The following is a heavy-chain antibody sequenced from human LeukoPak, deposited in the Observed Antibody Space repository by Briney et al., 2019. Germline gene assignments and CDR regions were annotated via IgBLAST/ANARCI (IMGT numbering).Heavy chain of an antibody. J-gene: IGHJ4*02. V-gene: IGHV4-59*01. CDR1: GGSISSYY. CDR2: IYYSGST. Sequence: SETLSLTCTVSGGSISSYYWSWIRQPPGKGLEWIGYIYYSGSTNYNPSLKSRVTISVDTSKNQFSLKLSSVTAADTAVYYCARDRGRGSYFNWGQGTLVTVSS. CDR3: ARDRGRGSYFN. D-gene: IGHD1-26*01.